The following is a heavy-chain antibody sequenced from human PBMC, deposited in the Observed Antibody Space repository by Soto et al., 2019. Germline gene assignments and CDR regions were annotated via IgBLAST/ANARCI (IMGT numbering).Heavy chain of an antibody. J-gene: IGHJ4*02. V-gene: IGHV3-9*01. CDR2: ISWISDNI. CDR1: GFNFDDYA. CDR3: VKDRDYGSGSLSFDY. D-gene: IGHD3-10*01. Sequence: EVQLVESGGDLVQPGRSLRLSCAASGFNFDDYAMYWVRQAPGKGLEWASGISWISDNIGYADSVKGRFTISRDNAKNSLYLQMNSLRAEDTALYYCVKDRDYGSGSLSFDYWGQGTLVTVSS.